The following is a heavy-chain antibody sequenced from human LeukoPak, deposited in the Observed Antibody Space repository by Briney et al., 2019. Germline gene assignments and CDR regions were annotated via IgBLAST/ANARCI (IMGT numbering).Heavy chain of an antibody. J-gene: IGHJ6*02. CDR2: ISYDGSNK. CDR3: ARDRFYSPWDYYGMDV. CDR1: GFSFSNYA. V-gene: IGHV3-30-3*01. D-gene: IGHD2-21*01. Sequence: PGRSLRLSCAVSGFSFSNYAMHWVRQAPGKGLEWVAVISYDGSNKYYADSVKGRFTISRDNSKNTLYLQMNSLRAEDTAVYYCARDRFYSPWDYYGMDVWGQGTTVTVSS.